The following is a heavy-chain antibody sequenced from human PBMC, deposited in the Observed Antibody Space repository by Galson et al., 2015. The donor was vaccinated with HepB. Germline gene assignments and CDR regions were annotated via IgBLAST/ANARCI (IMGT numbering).Heavy chain of an antibody. CDR2: IVPLFGTA. CDR1: GDTFSSYL. V-gene: IGHV1-69*13. D-gene: IGHD6-19*01. Sequence: SVKVSCKASGDTFSSYLLSWVRQAPGQGLEWMGGIVPLFGTANCAEKFLGRLTITADESTSTAYMELSSLTSEDTATYFCARPSTKFDSSGPTDSWGQGTLVSVSS. CDR3: ARPSTKFDSSGPTDS. J-gene: IGHJ4*02.